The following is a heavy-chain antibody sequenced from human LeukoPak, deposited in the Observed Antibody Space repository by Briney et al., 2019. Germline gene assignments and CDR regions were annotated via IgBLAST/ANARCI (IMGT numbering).Heavy chain of an antibody. V-gene: IGHV4-59*01. J-gene: IGHJ6*02. Sequence: SETLSLTCTVSGGSISGYYWSWIRQPPGKGLEWIGYIYYSGNTNYNPSLKSRVTLSADTSTNQLFLKLSSVTAADTAVYYCARGWDTGYSYYGMDVWGPGTTVTVSS. CDR1: GGSISGYY. D-gene: IGHD5-18*01. CDR2: IYYSGNT. CDR3: ARGWDTGYSYYGMDV.